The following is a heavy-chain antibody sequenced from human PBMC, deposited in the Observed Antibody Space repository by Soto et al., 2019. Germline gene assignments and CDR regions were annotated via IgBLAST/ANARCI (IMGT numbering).Heavy chain of an antibody. Sequence: LRLSCAASGFTFSSYGMHGVRQAPGKGLERVAVIWYDGSNKYYADSVKGRFTISRDNSKNTLYLHMNSLRAEDTAVYYCARDRGADFYATPWFDPWGQGTLVTVSS. CDR3: ARDRGADFYATPWFDP. J-gene: IGHJ5*02. V-gene: IGHV3-33*01. CDR2: IWYDGSNK. D-gene: IGHD2-8*01. CDR1: GFTFSSYG.